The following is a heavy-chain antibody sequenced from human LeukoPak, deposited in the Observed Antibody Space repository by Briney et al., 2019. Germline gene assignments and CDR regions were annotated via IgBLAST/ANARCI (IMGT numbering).Heavy chain of an antibody. V-gene: IGHV1-69*13. CDR2: IIPIFGTA. Sequence: SVKVSCKASGGTFSSYAISWVRQAPGQGLEWMGGIIPIFGTANYAQKFQGRVTITADESTSTAYMEPSSLRSEDTAVYYCATDYGDYGGGWFDPWGQGTLVTVSS. D-gene: IGHD4-17*01. CDR3: ATDYGDYGGGWFDP. J-gene: IGHJ5*02. CDR1: GGTFSSYA.